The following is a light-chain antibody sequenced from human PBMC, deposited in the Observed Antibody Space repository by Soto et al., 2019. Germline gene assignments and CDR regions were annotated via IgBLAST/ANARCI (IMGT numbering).Light chain of an antibody. CDR2: EAS. J-gene: IGKJ5*01. V-gene: IGKV1-5*03. CDR3: QQSYSTPRV. Sequence: ESQMTQSPSTLSASVGERATLSCRASQSISSRLAWYQQKAGKAPSLLIYEASRRESGIPSRFSGSGSETEFTLTISGLQPGDSATYYCQQSYSTPRVFGQGTRLEIK. CDR1: QSISSR.